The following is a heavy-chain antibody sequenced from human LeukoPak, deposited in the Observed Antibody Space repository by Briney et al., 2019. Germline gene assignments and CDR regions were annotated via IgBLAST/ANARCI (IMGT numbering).Heavy chain of an antibody. CDR3: ARRAYQLLHIDY. V-gene: IGHV3-30-3*01. Sequence: PGRSLRLSCAASGFTFSSYAMHWVRQAPGKGLEWVAVMSYDGSNKYYADSVKGRFTISRDNSKNTLYLQMNSPRAEDTAVYYCARRAYQLLHIDYWGQGSLVTVSS. CDR1: GFTFSSYA. D-gene: IGHD2-2*01. CDR2: MSYDGSNK. J-gene: IGHJ4*02.